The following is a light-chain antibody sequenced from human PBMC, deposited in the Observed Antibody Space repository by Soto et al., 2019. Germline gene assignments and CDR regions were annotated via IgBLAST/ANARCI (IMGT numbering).Light chain of an antibody. J-gene: IGKJ4*01. CDR3: QQLRMYPST. CDR1: QDIAIY. CDR2: AAS. V-gene: IGKV1-9*01. Sequence: IQLTQSPSSLSASVGDRVTITCRASQDIAIYLAWYQQKPGEAPKLLIYAASTLYGGVPSRFXXSXSGTDFALTITSLQAEDFATYYCQQLRMYPSTFGGGTKVDIK.